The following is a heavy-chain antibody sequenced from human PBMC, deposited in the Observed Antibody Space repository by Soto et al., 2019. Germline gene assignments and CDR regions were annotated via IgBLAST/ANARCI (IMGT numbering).Heavy chain of an antibody. CDR1: GFTFSSYS. CDR3: ARGIEYQLLWNGMDV. Sequence: GGSLRLSCAASGFTFSSYSMNWVRQAPGKGLEWVSSISSSSYIYYADSVKGRFTISRDNAKNSLYLQMNSLRAEDTAVYYCARGIEYQLLWNGMDVWGQGTTVTVSS. J-gene: IGHJ6*02. D-gene: IGHD2-2*01. CDR2: ISSSSYI. V-gene: IGHV3-21*01.